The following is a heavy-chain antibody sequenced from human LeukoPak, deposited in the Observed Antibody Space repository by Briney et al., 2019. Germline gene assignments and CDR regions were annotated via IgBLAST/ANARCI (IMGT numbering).Heavy chain of an antibody. Sequence: ASVKVSCKASGYTFTGYYMHWVRQAPGQGLEWMGWINPNSGGTNYAQKFQGRVTMTRDTSISTAYMELSRLRSDDTAVYYCARVERQDIVVVVAAFDYWARGTLVSVSS. D-gene: IGHD2-15*01. CDR1: GYTFTGYY. CDR3: ARVERQDIVVVVAAFDY. CDR2: INPNSGGT. V-gene: IGHV1-2*02. J-gene: IGHJ4*02.